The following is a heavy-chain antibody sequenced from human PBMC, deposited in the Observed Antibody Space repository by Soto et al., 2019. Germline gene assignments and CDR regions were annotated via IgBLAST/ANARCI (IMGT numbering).Heavy chain of an antibody. D-gene: IGHD1-1*01. CDR1: GGSISSGDYY. CDR2: IYYSGST. V-gene: IGHV4-30-4*01. CDR3: ARVARNIKGYFDY. Sequence: QVQLQESGPGLVKPSQTLSLTCTVSGGSISSGDYYWSWIRQPPGKGLEWIGYIYYSGSTYYNPALKSRVTISVDTSKNQFSLKLSSVTAADTAVYYCARVARNIKGYFDYCGQGTLVTVSS. J-gene: IGHJ4*02.